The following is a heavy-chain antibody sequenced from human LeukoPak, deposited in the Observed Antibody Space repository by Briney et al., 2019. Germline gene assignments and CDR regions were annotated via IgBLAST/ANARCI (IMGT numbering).Heavy chain of an antibody. J-gene: IGHJ4*02. V-gene: IGHV4-38-2*02. CDR2: IYHSGST. CDR3: ARSSGYMSY. Sequence: PSETLSLTCTVSHYSIGSNYYWGWIRQPPGKGLEWIGSIYHSGSTYYNPSLKSRVTISVDTSKNQFSLKLTSVTAADTAVYYCARSSGYMSYWGQGTLVTVSS. CDR1: HYSIGSNYY. D-gene: IGHD3-22*01.